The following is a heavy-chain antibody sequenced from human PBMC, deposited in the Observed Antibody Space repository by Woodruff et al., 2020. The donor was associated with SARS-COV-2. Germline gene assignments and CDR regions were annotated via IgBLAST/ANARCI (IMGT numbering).Heavy chain of an antibody. D-gene: IGHD2-2*01. J-gene: IGHJ4*02. CDR2: LYHSGST. CDR3: VRGEVPATDPFDY. V-gene: IGHV4-38-2*02. Sequence: GKGLEWIGSLYHSGSTYYNPSLKSRVTISVDTSKNQFSLKLSSVTAADTAVYYCVRGEVPATDPFDYWGQGTLVTV.